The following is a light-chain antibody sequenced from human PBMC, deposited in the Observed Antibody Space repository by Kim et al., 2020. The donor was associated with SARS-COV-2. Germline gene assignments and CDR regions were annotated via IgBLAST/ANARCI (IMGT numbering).Light chain of an antibody. CDR2: DAL. CDR3: QHYGNLPIT. CDR1: QDISNY. V-gene: IGKV1-33*01. J-gene: IGKJ5*01. Sequence: PSVGDRVTITCQASQDISNYLNWYQQRPGKAPKLLIYDALNLEIGVPSRFSGSGSGTYFTLTINNLQPEDIATYYCQHYGNLPITFGQGTRLEIK.